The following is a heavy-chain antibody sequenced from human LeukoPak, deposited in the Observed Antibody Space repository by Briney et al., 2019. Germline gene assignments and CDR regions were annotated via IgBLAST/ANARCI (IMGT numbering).Heavy chain of an antibody. V-gene: IGHV3-74*03. Sequence: GGSPRLSCAASGFPLNSRWMHWVRQAPGKGLMWVSRIENDGIATTYAESVKGRFTISRDDAKNTLYLQMNSLRLDDTAVYFCVRGGARSHDYWGQGTLVTVSS. CDR1: GFPLNSRW. J-gene: IGHJ4*02. CDR2: IENDGIAT. CDR3: VRGGARSHDY. D-gene: IGHD1-26*01.